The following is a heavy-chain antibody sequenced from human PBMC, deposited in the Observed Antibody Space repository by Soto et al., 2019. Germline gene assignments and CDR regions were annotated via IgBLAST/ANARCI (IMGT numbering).Heavy chain of an antibody. CDR1: GGSISDFY. J-gene: IGHJ4*02. CDR3: ARGRGSGWYTD. D-gene: IGHD6-19*01. CDR2: IYHTGGT. V-gene: IGHV4-59*01. Sequence: QVQLRESGPGLVKPSETLSLTCSVSGGSISDFYWTWIRQTPGKGLEWIGYIYHTGGTNYNPSLKSRVTISVDTSKNDVSLKLNTVAAADTAVYYCARGRGSGWYTDWGQGTLVTVSS.